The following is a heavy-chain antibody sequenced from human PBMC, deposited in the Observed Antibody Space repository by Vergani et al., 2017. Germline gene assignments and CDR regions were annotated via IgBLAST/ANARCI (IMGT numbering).Heavy chain of an antibody. Sequence: EVQLVESGGGLVKPGGSLRLSCAASGFTFSSYSMNWVRQAPGKGLEWVSSISSSSYIYYADSVKGRFTISRDNAKNSLYLQMNSLRAEDTAVYYCARDLQISRYCSSTSCRPNWFDPWGQGTLVTVSS. J-gene: IGHJ5*02. V-gene: IGHV3-21*01. CDR1: GFTFSSYS. D-gene: IGHD2-2*01. CDR3: ARDLQISRYCSSTSCRPNWFDP. CDR2: ISSSSYI.